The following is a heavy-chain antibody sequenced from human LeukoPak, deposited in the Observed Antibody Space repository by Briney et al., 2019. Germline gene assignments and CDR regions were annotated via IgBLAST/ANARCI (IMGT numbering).Heavy chain of an antibody. D-gene: IGHD6-6*01. CDR2: ISGSGGST. J-gene: IGHJ6*03. V-gene: IGHV3-23*01. CDR3: AKRTFEYSSSSGYYYYMDV. CDR1: GFTFSSYA. Sequence: GGSLRLSCAASGFTFSSYAMSWVRQAPGKGLEWVSAISGSGGSTYYADSVKGRFTISRDNSKNKLYLQMNSLRAEDTAVYYCAKRTFEYSSSSGYYYYMDVWGKGTTVTVSS.